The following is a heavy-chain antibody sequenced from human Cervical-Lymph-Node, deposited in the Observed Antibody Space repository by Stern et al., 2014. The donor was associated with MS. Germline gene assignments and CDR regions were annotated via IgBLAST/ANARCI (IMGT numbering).Heavy chain of an antibody. V-gene: IGHV1-69*01. CDR2: IIPNFGRA. Sequence: VQLVESGAEVKKPGASVKVSCKASGGTFSSYAISWVRQAPGQGLEWMGGIIPNFGRANYAQKFQGRVTIPAAESTSTAYMELSSLRSEDTAVYYCARDRLAAAGSLYYYGMDVWGQGTTVTVSS. J-gene: IGHJ6*02. CDR1: GGTFSSYA. D-gene: IGHD6-13*01. CDR3: ARDRLAAAGSLYYYGMDV.